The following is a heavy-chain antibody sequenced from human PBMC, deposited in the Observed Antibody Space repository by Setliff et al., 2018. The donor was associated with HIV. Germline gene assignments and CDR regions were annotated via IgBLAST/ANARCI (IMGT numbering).Heavy chain of an antibody. Sequence: SETLSLTCNVSGGSFSNSYYFWGWIRQPPGKGLEWIGSISYSGSTYYNPSLKRRVTMSVDTSKNQFSLKLSSVTAADTAVYYCARHRQGLTGSTPGYYMDVWGKGTTVTVSS. V-gene: IGHV4-39*01. CDR2: ISYSGST. CDR3: ARHRQGLTGSTPGYYMDV. CDR1: GGSFSNSYYF. J-gene: IGHJ6*03. D-gene: IGHD1-7*01.